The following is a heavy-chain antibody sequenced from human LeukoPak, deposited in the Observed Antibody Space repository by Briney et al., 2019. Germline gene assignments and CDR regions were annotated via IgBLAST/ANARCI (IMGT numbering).Heavy chain of an antibody. Sequence: SETLSLTCTVSGGSISSSSYYWGWIRQPPGKGLGWMWSIYYSGSTYYNPSLKSRVTISVDTSKNQFSLKLSSVTAADTAVYYCASIGYYDFWRGAFDIWGQGTMVTVSS. V-gene: IGHV4-39*01. CDR2: IYYSGST. J-gene: IGHJ3*02. CDR3: ASIGYYDFWRGAFDI. D-gene: IGHD3-3*01. CDR1: GGSISSSSYY.